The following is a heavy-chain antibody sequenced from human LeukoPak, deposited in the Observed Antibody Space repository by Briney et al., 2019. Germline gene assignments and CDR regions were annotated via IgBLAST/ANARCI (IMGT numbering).Heavy chain of an antibody. CDR1: GFTFSSYA. V-gene: IGHV3-23*01. CDR3: AKYGLAMVRGVIVQLGGMDV. D-gene: IGHD3-10*01. Sequence: GGSLRLSCAASGFTFSSYAMSWARQAPGKGLEWVSAISGSGGSTYYADSVKGRFTISRDNSKNTLYLQMNSLRAEDTAVYYCAKYGLAMVRGVIVQLGGMDVWGQGTTVTVSS. CDR2: ISGSGGST. J-gene: IGHJ6*02.